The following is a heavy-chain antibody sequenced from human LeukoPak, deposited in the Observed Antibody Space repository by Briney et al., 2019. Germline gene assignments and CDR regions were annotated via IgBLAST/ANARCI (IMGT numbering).Heavy chain of an antibody. CDR3: ARDTVEWFDP. CDR1: GGSFSGYY. D-gene: IGHD2-21*01. Sequence: PSETLSLTCAVYGGSFSGYYWSWIRQPPGKGLEWIGEINHSGSTNYNPSLKSRVTISVDTSKNQFSLKLSSVTAADTAVYYCARDTVEWFDPWGQGTLVTVSS. V-gene: IGHV4-34*01. J-gene: IGHJ5*02. CDR2: INHSGST.